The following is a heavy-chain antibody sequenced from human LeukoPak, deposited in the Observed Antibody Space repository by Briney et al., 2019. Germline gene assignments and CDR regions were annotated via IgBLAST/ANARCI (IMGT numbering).Heavy chain of an antibody. CDR1: GYSFTNYW. CDR2: IYPGDSDT. Sequence: GESLKISCKASGYSFTNYWIAWVRQMPGKGLEKMGIIYPGDSDTRVSPTFQGQVTVSADKSINTAYLQWSSLKASDTAMYYCARLSKSGWYPPDYWGQGTLVTVSS. V-gene: IGHV5-51*01. CDR3: ARLSKSGWYPPDY. D-gene: IGHD6-19*01. J-gene: IGHJ4*02.